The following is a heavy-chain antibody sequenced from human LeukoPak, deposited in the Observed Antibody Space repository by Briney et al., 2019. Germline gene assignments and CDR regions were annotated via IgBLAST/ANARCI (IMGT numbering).Heavy chain of an antibody. CDR1: GFTFSSYA. J-gene: IGHJ4*02. Sequence: GGSLRLSCAASGFTFSSYAMSWVRQAPGKGLEWVSAISGSGGSIYYADSVKGRFTISRDNSKNTLYLQMNSLRAEDTAVYYCAKGHKYYYDSSGTYYFDYWGQGTLVTVSS. CDR3: AKGHKYYYDSSGTYYFDY. V-gene: IGHV3-23*01. CDR2: ISGSGGSI. D-gene: IGHD3-22*01.